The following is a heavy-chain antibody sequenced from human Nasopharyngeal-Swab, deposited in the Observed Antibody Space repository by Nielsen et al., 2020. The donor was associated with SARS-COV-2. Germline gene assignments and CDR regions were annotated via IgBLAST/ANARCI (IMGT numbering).Heavy chain of an antibody. D-gene: IGHD3-9*01. J-gene: IGHJ5*02. Sequence: SETLSLTCAVSGVFISRGGAYWSWIRQPPGKGLEWIGYIYYSGDTDYNPALQSPVSLSADTSRNQFSLKLTSVTAADTGVYYCGRTPYEIVTDQKEGHDTWGRGILVTVSS. CDR1: GVFISRGGAY. CDR3: GRTPYEIVTDQKEGHDT. CDR2: IYYSGDT. V-gene: IGHV4-30-4*08.